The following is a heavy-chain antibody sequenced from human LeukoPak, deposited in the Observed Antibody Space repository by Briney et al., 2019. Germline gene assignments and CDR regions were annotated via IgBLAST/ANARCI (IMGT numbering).Heavy chain of an antibody. D-gene: IGHD1-1*01. CDR1: GFTFSDYY. Sequence: GGSLRLSCAASGFTFSDYYMSWIRQAPGQGLEWVSYISISGSTIYYADPVKSRFTISRDNAKNSLSLQMNSLRAEDTAVYYCATRNDRSSYYYYMDVWGKGTTVTVSS. CDR3: ATRNDRSSYYYYMDV. V-gene: IGHV3-11*04. CDR2: ISISGSTI. J-gene: IGHJ6*03.